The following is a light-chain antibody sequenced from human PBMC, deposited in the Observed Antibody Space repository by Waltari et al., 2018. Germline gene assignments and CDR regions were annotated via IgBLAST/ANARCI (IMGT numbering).Light chain of an antibody. CDR2: KAS. Sequence: DIQMTQSPSTLSASVGDRVTITCRASQSISSWLDWYQQKPGKAPKLLIYKASSLERGVPSRFSGSGSGTEFTLTISSLQPDDLATYYCQQYNSYLTFGQGTKVEIK. V-gene: IGKV1-5*03. J-gene: IGKJ1*01. CDR3: QQYNSYLT. CDR1: QSISSW.